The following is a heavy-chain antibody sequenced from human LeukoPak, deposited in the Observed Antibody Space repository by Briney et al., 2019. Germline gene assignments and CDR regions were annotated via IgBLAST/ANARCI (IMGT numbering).Heavy chain of an antibody. J-gene: IGHJ5*02. CDR1: GYSFTSYW. V-gene: IGHV5-51*01. D-gene: IGHD6-19*01. Sequence: GESLKISCKGSGYSFTSYWIGWVRQTPGKGLEWMGIIYPGDSDTRYSPSFQGQVTISADKSISTAYLQWSSLKASDTAMYYCARTYSSARETEVWFDPWGQGTLVTVSS. CDR3: ARTYSSARETEVWFDP. CDR2: IYPGDSDT.